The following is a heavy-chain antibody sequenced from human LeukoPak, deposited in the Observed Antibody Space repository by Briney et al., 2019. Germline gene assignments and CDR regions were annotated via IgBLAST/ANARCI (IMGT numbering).Heavy chain of an antibody. J-gene: IGHJ4*02. CDR1: EGTFSSYA. CDR3: ARGAWRTRTGTQYYFDY. D-gene: IGHD1-7*01. Sequence: SVKVSCKASEGTFSSYAISWVRQAPGQGLEWMGGIIPIFGTANYAQKFQGRVTITTDESTSTAYMELSSLRSEDTAVYYCARGAWRTRTGTQYYFDYWGQGTLVTVSS. V-gene: IGHV1-69*05. CDR2: IIPIFGTA.